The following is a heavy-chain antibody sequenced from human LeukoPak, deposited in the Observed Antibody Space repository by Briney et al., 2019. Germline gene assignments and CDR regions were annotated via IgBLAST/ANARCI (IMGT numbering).Heavy chain of an antibody. Sequence: ASETLTLTCTVSGGSISSYYWSWIRQPPGKGLEWIGYIYYSGSTNYNPSLKSRVTISVDTSKNQFSLKLSSVTAADTAVYHCAGMVRESAYYYMDVWGKGTTVTVSS. D-gene: IGHD3-10*01. V-gene: IGHV4-59*01. CDR3: AGMVRESAYYYMDV. J-gene: IGHJ6*03. CDR1: GGSISSYY. CDR2: IYYSGST.